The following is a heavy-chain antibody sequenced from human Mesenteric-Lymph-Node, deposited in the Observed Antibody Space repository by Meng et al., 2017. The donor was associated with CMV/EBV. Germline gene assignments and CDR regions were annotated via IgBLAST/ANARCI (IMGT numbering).Heavy chain of an antibody. V-gene: IGHV4-59*01. CDR2: IYYSGST. J-gene: IGHJ4*02. CDR1: YY. D-gene: IGHD3-16*01. Sequence: YYWSWIRQPPGKGLEWIGYIYYSGSTNYNPSLKSRVTISVDTSKNQFSLKLSSVTAADTAVYYCARGATQTRYDYVWGSYPLRYFDYWGQGTLVTVSS. CDR3: ARGATQTRYDYVWGSYPLRYFDY.